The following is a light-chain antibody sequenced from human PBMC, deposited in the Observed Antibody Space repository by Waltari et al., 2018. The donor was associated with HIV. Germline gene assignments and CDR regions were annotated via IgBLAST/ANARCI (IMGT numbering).Light chain of an antibody. CDR2: SNN. CDR3: AAWDDSLNAWV. Sequence: QSVLTQPPSASGTPGQRVSISCSGSSSNIGSNIVNWYQQLPGTAPKLLIYSNNQRPSGVPDRVSGSKSVTSASLAISGLQSEDEADYYCAAWDDSLNAWVFGGGTKLTVL. J-gene: IGLJ3*02. V-gene: IGLV1-44*01. CDR1: SSNIGSNI.